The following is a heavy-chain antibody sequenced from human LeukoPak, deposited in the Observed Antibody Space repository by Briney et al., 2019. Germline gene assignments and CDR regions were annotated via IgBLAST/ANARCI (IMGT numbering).Heavy chain of an antibody. CDR2: INHSGST. CDR3: ARRLWDILTGYPLGFDY. Sequence: SETLSLTCAVYGGSFSGYYWSWIRQPPGKGLEWIGEINHSGSTNYNPSLKSRVTISVDTSKNQFSLKLSSVTAADTAVYYCARRLWDILTGYPLGFDYWGQGTLVTVSS. D-gene: IGHD3-9*01. CDR1: GGSFSGYY. V-gene: IGHV4-34*01. J-gene: IGHJ4*02.